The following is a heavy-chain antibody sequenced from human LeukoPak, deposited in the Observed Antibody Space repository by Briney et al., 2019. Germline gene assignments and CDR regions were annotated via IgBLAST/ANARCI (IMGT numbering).Heavy chain of an antibody. D-gene: IGHD6-19*01. CDR2: IYTSGST. V-gene: IGHV4-4*07. J-gene: IGHJ4*02. CDR1: GGSISSYY. CDR3: ARDLDASGWCNFDY. Sequence: SETLSLTCTVSGGSISSYYWSWIRQPAGKVLEWIGRIYTSGSTNYNPSLKSRVTMSVDTSKNQFSLKLSSVTAADTAVYYCARDLDASGWCNFDYWGQGTLVTVSS.